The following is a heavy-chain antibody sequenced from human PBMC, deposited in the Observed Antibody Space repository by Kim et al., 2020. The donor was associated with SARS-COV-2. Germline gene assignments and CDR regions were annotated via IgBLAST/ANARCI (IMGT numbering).Heavy chain of an antibody. D-gene: IGHD2-8*01. V-gene: IGHV1-58*01. Sequence: AQKFQERVTITRDMSTSTAYMELSSLRSEDTAVYYCAALTQTPNSTKPQYWGQGTLVTVSS. CDR3: AALTQTPNSTKPQY. J-gene: IGHJ4*02.